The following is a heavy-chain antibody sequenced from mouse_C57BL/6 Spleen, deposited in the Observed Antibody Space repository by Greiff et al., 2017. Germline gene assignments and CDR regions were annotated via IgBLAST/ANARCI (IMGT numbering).Heavy chain of an antibody. CDR3: TTAGMNYAPYDFDN. D-gene: IGHD1-1*01. V-gene: IGHV14-4*01. CDR2: IDPEYGDT. CDR1: GFNITDDY. Sequence: VQLQQSGAELVRPGASVKLSYTASGFNITDDYIHWVKQRPEQGLEWIGWIDPEYGDTDYTPKFKGKATLTADTSSNTAYLQLSSLTSEDTAIYYCTTAGMNYAPYDFDNWGQGTTLTVSS. J-gene: IGHJ2*01.